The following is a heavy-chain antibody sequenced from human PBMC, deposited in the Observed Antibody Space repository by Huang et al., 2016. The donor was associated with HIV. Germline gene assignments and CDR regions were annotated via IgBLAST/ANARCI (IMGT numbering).Heavy chain of an antibody. CDR1: GYGFRSYW. CDR2: IYPRDSDT. D-gene: IGHD5-18*01. V-gene: IGHV5-51*01. CDR3: ARQVDGFRSHFDF. Sequence: EVLLVQSGAELKEPGESLKISCKASGYGFRSYWIGWVRRKPGKGLEWMGIIYPRDSDTTYSPSFDGPVTISADKSTRTAYLQWESLKAPDTAIYFCARQVDGFRSHFDFWGQGTLVSVSS. J-gene: IGHJ4*02.